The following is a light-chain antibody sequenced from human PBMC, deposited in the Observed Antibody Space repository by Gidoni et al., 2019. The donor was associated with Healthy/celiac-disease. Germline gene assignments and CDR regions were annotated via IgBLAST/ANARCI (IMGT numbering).Light chain of an antibody. Sequence: VLTQSPGTLSLSPGERATLSCRASESVSSSYLAWYQQKPGQAPRLLIYGASSRATGIPDRFSGSGSGTDFTLTISRLEPEDVAVYYCQQYGSSPYTFGQXTKLEIK. CDR2: GAS. J-gene: IGKJ2*01. CDR3: QQYGSSPYT. CDR1: ESVSSSY. V-gene: IGKV3-20*01.